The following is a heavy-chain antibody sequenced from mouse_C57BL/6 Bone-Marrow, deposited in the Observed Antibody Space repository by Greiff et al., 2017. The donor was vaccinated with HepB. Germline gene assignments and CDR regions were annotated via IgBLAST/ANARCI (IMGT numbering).Heavy chain of an antibody. D-gene: IGHD2-3*01. CDR2: IYPGSGST. J-gene: IGHJ3*01. V-gene: IGHV1-55*01. CDR1: GYTFTSYW. CDR3: ARGDGYYKDWFAY. Sequence: QVQLKQPGAELVKPGASVKMSCKASGYTFTSYWITWVKQRPGQGLEWIGDIYPGSGSTNYNEKFKSKATLTVDTSSSTAYMQLSSLTSEDSAVYNCARGDGYYKDWFAYWGQGTLVTVSA.